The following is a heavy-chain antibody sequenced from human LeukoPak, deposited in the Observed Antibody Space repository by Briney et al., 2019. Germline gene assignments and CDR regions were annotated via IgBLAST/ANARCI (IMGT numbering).Heavy chain of an antibody. V-gene: IGHV1-2*02. CDR1: GYTFTGYY. Sequence: ASVKVSCKASGYTFTGYYMHWVRQAPGQGLEWMGWINPNSGGTNYAQKFQGRVTMTRDTSISTAYMELSRLRSDDTAVYYCARVRVTIFGVVYSDYYYYMDVWGKGTTVTISS. J-gene: IGHJ6*03. CDR2: INPNSGGT. D-gene: IGHD3-3*01. CDR3: ARVRVTIFGVVYSDYYYYMDV.